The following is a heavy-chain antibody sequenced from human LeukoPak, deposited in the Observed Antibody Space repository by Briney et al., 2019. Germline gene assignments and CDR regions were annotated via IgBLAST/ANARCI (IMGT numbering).Heavy chain of an antibody. Sequence: PSETLSLTCTVSGGSVSSGSYYWSWIRQPPGKGLEWIGYIYYSGSTNYNPSLKSRVTISVDTSKNQFSLKLSSVTAADTAVYYCARARDEPYGMDVWGQGTTVTVSS. CDR3: ARARDEPYGMDV. CDR2: IYYSGST. CDR1: GGSVSSGSYY. V-gene: IGHV4-61*01. J-gene: IGHJ6*02. D-gene: IGHD5-24*01.